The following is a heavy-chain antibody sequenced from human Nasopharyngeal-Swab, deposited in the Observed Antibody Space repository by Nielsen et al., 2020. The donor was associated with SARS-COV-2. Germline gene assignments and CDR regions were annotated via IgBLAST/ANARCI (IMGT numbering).Heavy chain of an antibody. D-gene: IGHD7-27*01. CDR1: GGSFSADY. J-gene: IGHJ6*03. V-gene: IGHV4-34*01. CDR3: ARGLSGIVPSPILGLGPYYYYYYMDV. Sequence: GSLRLSCAVYGGSFSADYWGWIRQPPGRGLEWIGEINHSGSTNYNPSLKSRVTISVDPSKNRFSLRLSSVTAADTAVYYCARGLSGIVPSPILGLGPYYYYYYMDVWGKGTTVTVSS. CDR2: INHSGST.